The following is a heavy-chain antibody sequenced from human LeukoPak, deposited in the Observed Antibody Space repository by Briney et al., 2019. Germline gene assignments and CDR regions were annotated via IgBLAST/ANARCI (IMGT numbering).Heavy chain of an antibody. V-gene: IGHV1-18*01. CDR1: GYTFTSYG. Sequence: ASVKVSCKASGYTFTSYGISWVRQAPGQGLEWMGWISAYNGNTNYAQKLQGRVTMTTDTSTSTAYMELRSLRSDDTAVYYCARVVDIVAKIGPPRLEYWGQGNLVNVSS. CDR2: ISAYNGNT. D-gene: IGHD5-12*01. CDR3: ARVVDIVAKIGPPRLEY. J-gene: IGHJ4*02.